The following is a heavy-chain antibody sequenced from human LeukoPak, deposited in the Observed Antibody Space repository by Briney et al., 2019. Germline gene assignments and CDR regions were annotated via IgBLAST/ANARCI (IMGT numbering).Heavy chain of an antibody. D-gene: IGHD3-22*01. J-gene: IGHJ5*02. Sequence: SVKVSCKASGGTFSSYAISWVRQAPGQGLEWMGGIIPIFGTANYAQKFQGRVTITADESTSTAYMELSSLRSEDTAVYYCARVTNYDSTVWFDPWGQGTLVTVSS. V-gene: IGHV1-69*13. CDR2: IIPIFGTA. CDR1: GGTFSSYA. CDR3: ARVTNYDSTVWFDP.